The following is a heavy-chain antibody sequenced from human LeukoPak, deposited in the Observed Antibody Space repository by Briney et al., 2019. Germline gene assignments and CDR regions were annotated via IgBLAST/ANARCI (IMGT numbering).Heavy chain of an antibody. CDR1: GFTFSSDS. V-gene: IGHV3-23*01. J-gene: IGHJ4*02. D-gene: IGHD3-10*01. CDR3: AKELGTMDRGVPRKQIDY. Sequence: PGGSLRLSCAASGFTFSSDSLCWFLQAPPKKRLWVFASSGSGGSTYYTASVKGRVTISGDNSKNTLYLQMNSLSAADTAGYYCAKELGTMDRGVPRKQIDYWGQGTLVTVSS. CDR2: SSGSGGST.